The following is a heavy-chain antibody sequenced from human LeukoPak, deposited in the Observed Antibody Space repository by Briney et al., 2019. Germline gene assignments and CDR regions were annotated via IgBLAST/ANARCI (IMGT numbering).Heavy chain of an antibody. Sequence: ASVKVSCKASGHTFTSYDINWVRQATGQGLEWMGWMNPNGGNTGYAQKFQGRVTMTRNTSISTAYMELSSLRSEDTAVYYCAVGEYSYGFPFDYWGQGTLVTVSS. J-gene: IGHJ4*02. CDR3: AVGEYSYGFPFDY. CDR1: GHTFTSYD. CDR2: MNPNGGNT. V-gene: IGHV1-8*01. D-gene: IGHD5-18*01.